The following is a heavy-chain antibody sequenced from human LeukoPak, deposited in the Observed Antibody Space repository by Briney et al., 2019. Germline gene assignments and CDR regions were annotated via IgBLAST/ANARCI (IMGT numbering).Heavy chain of an antibody. V-gene: IGHV1-69*13. CDR3: ARDGPIYDSSGYASKGMDV. Sequence: GASVKVSCKASGGTFSSYAISWVRQAPGQGLEWMGGIIPIFGTANYAQKFQGRVTITADESTSTAYMELSSLRSEDTAVYYRARDGPIYDSSGYASKGMDVWGQGTTVTVSS. D-gene: IGHD3-22*01. CDR2: IIPIFGTA. CDR1: GGTFSSYA. J-gene: IGHJ6*02.